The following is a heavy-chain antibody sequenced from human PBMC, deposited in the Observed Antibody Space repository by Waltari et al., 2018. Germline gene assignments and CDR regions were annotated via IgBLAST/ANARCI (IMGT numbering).Heavy chain of an antibody. CDR1: GGSFSGYY. Sequence: QVQLQQWGAGLLKPSETLSLTCAVYGGSFSGYYWSWIRQPPGKGLEWIGEINHSGSTNYNPSLKSRVTISVDTSKNQFSLKLSSVTSADTAVYYCARVRGNDSGAFDIWGQGTMVTVSS. V-gene: IGHV4-34*01. CDR3: ARVRGNDSGAFDI. J-gene: IGHJ3*02. D-gene: IGHD4-17*01. CDR2: INHSGST.